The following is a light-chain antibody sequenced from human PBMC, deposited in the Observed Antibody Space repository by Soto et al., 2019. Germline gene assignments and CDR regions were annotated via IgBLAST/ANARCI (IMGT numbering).Light chain of an antibody. V-gene: IGKV3-20*01. CDR1: QSVSSSY. J-gene: IGKJ1*01. CDR3: QQYGSSAST. Sequence: EIVLTQSPGTLSLSPGERATLSCRASQSVSSSYLAWYQQKPGQAPRLLIYGASSRATGIPDRFSGSGSGTSFTLTISSLEPEDFAVYYCQQYGSSASTFGQGTKVEIK. CDR2: GAS.